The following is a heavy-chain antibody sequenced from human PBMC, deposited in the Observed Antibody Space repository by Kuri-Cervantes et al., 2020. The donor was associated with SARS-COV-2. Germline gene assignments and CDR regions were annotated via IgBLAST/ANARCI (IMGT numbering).Heavy chain of an antibody. D-gene: IGHD3-3*01. J-gene: IGHJ5*02. V-gene: IGHV1-8*01. Sequence: ASAKVFCKASGYTFTSDDINWVRQATGQGLEWMGWMNPNSGNTGYVEKFQGRVTMTRNTSISTAYMELSSLRSEDTAVYYCVREGAIFGANWFDPWGQGTPVTVSS. CDR3: VREGAIFGANWFDP. CDR2: MNPNSGNT. CDR1: GYTFTSDD.